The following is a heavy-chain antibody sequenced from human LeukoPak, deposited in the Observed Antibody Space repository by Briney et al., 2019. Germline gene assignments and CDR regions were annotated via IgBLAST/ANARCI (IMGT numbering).Heavy chain of an antibody. CDR1: GYMITSYW. Sequence: GESLKISCKGSGYMITSYWIAWVLQLPGKGLEGMGIIYPGDSATIYSPAFQDQVTISSGKSISTAYLQWSSMKASDTGMCYYTRIRNTVTSFDYSGQGTL. CDR3: TRIRNTVTSFDY. CDR2: IYPGDSAT. V-gene: IGHV5-51*01. J-gene: IGHJ4*02. D-gene: IGHD4-17*01.